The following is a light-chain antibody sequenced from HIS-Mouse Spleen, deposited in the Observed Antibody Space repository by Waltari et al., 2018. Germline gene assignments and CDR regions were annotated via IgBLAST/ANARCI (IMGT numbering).Light chain of an antibody. CDR2: WAS. CDR1: QSVLYSSNNKNY. CDR3: QQYYSTPPYT. J-gene: IGKJ2*01. V-gene: IGKV4-1*01. Sequence: DIVMTQSPDSLAVSLGERAPINCKSSQSVLYSSNNKNYLAWYQQKPGKPPKLLIYWASTRESGVPDRFSGSGSGTDFTLTISSLQAEDVAVYYCQQYYSTPPYTFGQGTKLEIK.